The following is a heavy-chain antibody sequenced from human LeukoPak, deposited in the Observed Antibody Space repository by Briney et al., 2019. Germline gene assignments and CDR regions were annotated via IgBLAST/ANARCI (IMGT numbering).Heavy chain of an antibody. Sequence: SVKVSCKASGGTFSSYAISWVRQAPGQGLEWMGGTIPIFGTANYAQKFQGRVTITADESTSTAYMELSSLRSEDTAVYYCARPVNVEHYGMDVWGQGTTVTVSS. J-gene: IGHJ6*02. V-gene: IGHV1-69*13. CDR2: TIPIFGTA. CDR3: ARPVNVEHYGMDV. D-gene: IGHD1-26*01. CDR1: GGTFSSYA.